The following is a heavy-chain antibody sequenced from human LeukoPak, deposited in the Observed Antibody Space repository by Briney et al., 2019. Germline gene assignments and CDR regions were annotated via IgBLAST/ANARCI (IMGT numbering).Heavy chain of an antibody. V-gene: IGHV4-34*01. CDR3: ARDQGSYYYDSSGYYYYYYYMDV. J-gene: IGHJ6*03. CDR1: GGSFSGYY. CDR2: INHSGST. Sequence: SETLSLTCAVYGGSFSGYYGSWIRQPPGKGLEWIGEINHSGSTNYNPSLKSRVTISVDTSNNQFSLKLSSVTAADTAVYYCARDQGSYYYDSSGYYYYYYYMDVWGKGTTVTVSS. D-gene: IGHD3-22*01.